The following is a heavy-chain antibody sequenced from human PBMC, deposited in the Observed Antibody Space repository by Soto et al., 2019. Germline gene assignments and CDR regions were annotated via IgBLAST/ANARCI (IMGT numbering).Heavy chain of an antibody. Sequence: PGESLKISCKCSGYRFTNYWIAWVRQTPGRGLEWMGMIYPGDSDIRYNPSFRGRVTISADKSITSAFVQWGSLKASDSAIYYCARFRAPRRQLISMSFHLWGLGTLVTVSS. D-gene: IGHD6-13*01. CDR1: GYRFTNYW. CDR3: ARFRAPRRQLISMSFHL. V-gene: IGHV5-51*01. CDR2: IYPGDSDI. J-gene: IGHJ4*03.